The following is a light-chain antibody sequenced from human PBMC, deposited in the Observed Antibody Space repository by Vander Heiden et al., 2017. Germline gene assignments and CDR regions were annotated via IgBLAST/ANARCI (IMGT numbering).Light chain of an antibody. CDR3: GTWDSSLSSGV. CDR2: ENN. CDR1: SSNIGDNY. J-gene: IGLJ1*01. Sequence: QSVLTQPPSVSAAPGQKVTISCSGSSSNIGDNYVSWLQQFPGTAPKVLIFENNRRPSGIPDRFSGSKSGTSATLGITGLQTGDEADYYCGTWDSSLSSGVFGSGTKVTVL. V-gene: IGLV1-51*01.